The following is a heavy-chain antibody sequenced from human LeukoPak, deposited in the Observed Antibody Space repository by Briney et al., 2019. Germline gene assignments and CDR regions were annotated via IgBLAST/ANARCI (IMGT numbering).Heavy chain of an antibody. D-gene: IGHD2-21*01. Sequence: RPGGSLRLSCAASGFTFSSYSMNWVRQAPGKGLEWVSSISSSSSYIYYADSVKGRFTISRDNAKNSLYLQMNSLRAEDTAVYYCAREPKQCPYCGGGGLDPWGQGTLVTVSS. CDR1: GFTFSSYS. CDR2: ISSSSSYI. J-gene: IGHJ5*02. V-gene: IGHV3-21*01. CDR3: AREPKQCPYCGGGGLDP.